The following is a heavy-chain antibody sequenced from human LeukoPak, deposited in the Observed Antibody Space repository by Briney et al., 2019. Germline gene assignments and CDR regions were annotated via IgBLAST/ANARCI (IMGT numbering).Heavy chain of an antibody. J-gene: IGHJ4*02. Sequence: GGSLRLSCAASGFTFSSYSMNWVRQAPGKGLEWVSSISGSSSYIYYADSVKGRFTISRDNAKNSLYLQMNSLRAEDTAVYYCASALGVGYSYGPTRSDDYWGQGTLVTVSS. CDR2: ISGSSSYI. V-gene: IGHV3-21*01. CDR3: ASALGVGYSYGPTRSDDY. D-gene: IGHD5-18*01. CDR1: GFTFSSYS.